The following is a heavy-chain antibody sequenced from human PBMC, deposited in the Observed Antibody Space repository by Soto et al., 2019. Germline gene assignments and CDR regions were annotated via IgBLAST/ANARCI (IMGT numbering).Heavy chain of an antibody. D-gene: IGHD3-22*01. V-gene: IGHV1-2*02. CDR1: GYTFIGYY. Sequence: GASVKVSCKASGYTFIGYYIHWVRQAPGQGLEWMGWINPNSGGTNYAQKFQGRVTMTRDTSFSTAYMELSRLRSDDTAVYYCARVGYDSSGYYFGVVYYGMDVWGQGTTVTVSS. CDR2: INPNSGGT. J-gene: IGHJ6*02. CDR3: ARVGYDSSGYYFGVVYYGMDV.